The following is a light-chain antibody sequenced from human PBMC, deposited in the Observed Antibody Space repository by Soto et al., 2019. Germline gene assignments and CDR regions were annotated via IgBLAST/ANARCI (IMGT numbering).Light chain of an antibody. Sequence: IQMNQSPSSLSASVGDRVSITCRASQGIRNDLGWYQQKPGEAPKLLIFGTSSLQTGVPSRFNGSGSGTDFTLTISSLQLEDFATYYCQQSYSTPPFGQATRLE. CDR1: QGIRND. J-gene: IGKJ5*01. CDR3: QQSYSTPP. V-gene: IGKV1-6*01. CDR2: GTS.